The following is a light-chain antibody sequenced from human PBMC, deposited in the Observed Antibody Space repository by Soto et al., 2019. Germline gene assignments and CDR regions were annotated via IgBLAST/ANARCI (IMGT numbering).Light chain of an antibody. V-gene: IGKV3-20*01. CDR1: QSVNNNY. J-gene: IGKJ1*01. CDR2: AAS. CDR3: QQYASAPWR. Sequence: EIVLTQAPGTLSLSPGERATLSCRASQSVNNNYLAWYQHKPRQSPRLLIYAASNRARGIPDSFGGSGSGPDFTLTVTRLEPADFEVYYCQQYASAPWRFGQGTKVEI.